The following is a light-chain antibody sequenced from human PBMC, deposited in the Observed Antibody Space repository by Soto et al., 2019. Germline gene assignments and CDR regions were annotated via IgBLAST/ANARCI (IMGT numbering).Light chain of an antibody. Sequence: DIQMTQSPSTLSASVGDRVTITCRASQRISSWLAWYQQQPGKAPKLLIYKASSLESGVPSRFSGRGSGTEFTLTISSLQPDDVATYYCQQYNGYRWTFGQGTKVEIK. CDR2: KAS. CDR3: QQYNGYRWT. J-gene: IGKJ1*01. V-gene: IGKV1-5*03. CDR1: QRISSW.